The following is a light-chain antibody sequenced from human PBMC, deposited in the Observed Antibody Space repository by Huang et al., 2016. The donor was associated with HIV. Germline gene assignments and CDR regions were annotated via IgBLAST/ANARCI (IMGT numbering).Light chain of an antibody. CDR3: QHYGTSSWT. Sequence: IVLTQSPGTLSLSPGERATLSCRASQSVSSTFLAWYQQKPGQAPRLLIQGTSTRAPGIPDRVRGSGSGTAFTLTISRLESEDFAVYYCQHYGTSSWTFGQGTKIEVK. J-gene: IGKJ1*01. V-gene: IGKV3-20*01. CDR2: GTS. CDR1: QSVSSTF.